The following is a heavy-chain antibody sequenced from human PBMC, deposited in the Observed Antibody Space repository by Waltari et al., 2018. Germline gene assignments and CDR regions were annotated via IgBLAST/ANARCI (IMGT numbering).Heavy chain of an antibody. J-gene: IGHJ4*02. CDR3: AKEAQDYDFWSGYSPFDY. CDR1: GFTFSSYA. CDR2: MGGSGGST. D-gene: IGHD3-3*01. V-gene: IGHV3-23*04. Sequence: EVQLVESGGGLVQPGGSLRLSCAASGFTFSSYAMSWVRQAPGKGVECEAAMGGSGGSTYYGDSVKGRFTISRDNSKNTLYLQMNSLRAEDTAVYYCAKEAQDYDFWSGYSPFDYWGQGTLVTVSS.